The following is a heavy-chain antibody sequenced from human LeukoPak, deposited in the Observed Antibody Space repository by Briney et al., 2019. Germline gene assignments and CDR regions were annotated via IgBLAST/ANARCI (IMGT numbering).Heavy chain of an antibody. V-gene: IGHV4-39*07. CDR3: ARDRRRDLFHAFDI. Sequence: PSETLSLTCTVSGGSISSNNFFWGSIRQPLGKGLECIASVYYTGSTYYNPSLKSRVTISLDTPKNQVSLKLSSVTAADTAIYFCARDRRRDLFHAFDIWGRGTTVTVSP. CDR2: VYYTGST. CDR1: GGSISSNNFF. D-gene: IGHD1-14*01. J-gene: IGHJ3*02.